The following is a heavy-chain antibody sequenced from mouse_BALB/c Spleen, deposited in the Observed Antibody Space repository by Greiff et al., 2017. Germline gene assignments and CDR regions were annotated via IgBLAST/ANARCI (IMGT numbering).Heavy chain of an antibody. Sequence: EVNLVESGGGLVKPGGSLKLSCAASGFTFSDYYMYWVRQTPEKRLEWVATISDGGSYTYYPDSVKGRFTISRDNAKNNLYLQMSSLKSEDTAMYYCARDRGYGSSPWFAYWGQGTLVTVSA. D-gene: IGHD1-1*01. V-gene: IGHV5-4*02. CDR2: ISDGGSYT. CDR3: ARDRGYGSSPWFAY. CDR1: GFTFSDYY. J-gene: IGHJ3*01.